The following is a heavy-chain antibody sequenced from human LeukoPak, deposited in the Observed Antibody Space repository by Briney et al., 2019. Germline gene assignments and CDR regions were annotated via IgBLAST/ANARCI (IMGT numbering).Heavy chain of an antibody. CDR2: FIPILGIV. Sequence: SVKVSCKASGGTFSTYTINWVRQAPGQGLEWVGRFIPILGIVNYAQKFQDRVMITADKTTTIVYIELSRLRSEDTAVYYCARDKTGERRWAETDYWGQGTLVTVSS. V-gene: IGHV1-69*04. D-gene: IGHD4-23*01. J-gene: IGHJ4*02. CDR3: ARDKTGERRWAETDY. CDR1: GGTFSTYT.